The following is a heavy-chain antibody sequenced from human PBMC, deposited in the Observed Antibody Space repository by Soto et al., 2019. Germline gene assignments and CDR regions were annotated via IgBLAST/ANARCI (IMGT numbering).Heavy chain of an antibody. V-gene: IGHV3-23*01. D-gene: IGHD2-2*01. CDR2: ISGSGGST. CDR1: GFTFSSYA. CDR3: AKLGVVVPAAHNLFDL. J-gene: IGHJ5*02. Sequence: PGGSLRLSCAASGFTFSSYAMSWVRQAPGKGLEWVSAISGSGGSTYYADSVKGRFTISRDNSKNTLYLQMNSLRAEDTAVYYCAKLGVVVPAAHNLFDLWGQGSLVTGSS.